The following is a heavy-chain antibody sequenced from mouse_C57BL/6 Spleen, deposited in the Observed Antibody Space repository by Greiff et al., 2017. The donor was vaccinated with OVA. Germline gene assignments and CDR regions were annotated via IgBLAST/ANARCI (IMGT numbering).Heavy chain of an antibody. J-gene: IGHJ1*03. CDR3: ARSGITTVVDWYFDV. Sequence: QVQLKQSGAELVKPGASVKISCKASGYAFSSYWMNWVKQRPGKGLEWIGQIYPGDGDTNYNGKFKGKATLTADKSSSTAYMQLSSLTSEDSAVYFCARSGITTVVDWYFDVWGTGTTVTVSS. D-gene: IGHD1-1*01. CDR2: IYPGDGDT. V-gene: IGHV1-80*01. CDR1: GYAFSSYW.